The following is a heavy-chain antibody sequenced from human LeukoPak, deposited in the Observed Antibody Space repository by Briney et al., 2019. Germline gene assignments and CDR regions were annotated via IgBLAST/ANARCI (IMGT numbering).Heavy chain of an antibody. CDR1: GFTLSDYY. CDR3: ARAPNYGHSYYFDY. CDR2: ISSSANTI. V-gene: IGHV3-11*01. J-gene: IGHJ4*02. D-gene: IGHD4/OR15-4a*01. Sequence: GGSLRLSCAASGFTLSDYYMSWIRQAPGKGLEWVSYISSSANTIYYAGSVKGRFTISRDNAKNSLFLQMNSLRAEDTAVYFCARAPNYGHSYYFDYWGQGTLVTVSS.